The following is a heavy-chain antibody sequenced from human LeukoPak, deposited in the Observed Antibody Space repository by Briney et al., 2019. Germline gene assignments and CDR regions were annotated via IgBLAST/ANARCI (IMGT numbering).Heavy chain of an antibody. CDR2: LSTVSTYT. D-gene: IGHD6-25*01. J-gene: IGHJ6*03. CDR1: GITFEYYS. Sequence: GGALRLPCPASGITFEYYSMNSLTQAPGKGLERVASLSTVSTYTFYAESLKGRISISRDNAKNSLILQMSSLRADDTAVYYCTRDGSGFYYYYYMDVWGKGTTVTVSS. V-gene: IGHV3-21*01. CDR3: TRDGSGFYYYYYMDV.